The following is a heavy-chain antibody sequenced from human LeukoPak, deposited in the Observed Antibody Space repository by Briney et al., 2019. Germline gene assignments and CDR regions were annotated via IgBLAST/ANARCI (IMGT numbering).Heavy chain of an antibody. CDR1: GFTFSSYA. CDR3: AKESGQHSSGYYGRRVLYYFDY. Sequence: GGSLRLSCAASGFTFSSYAMSWVRQAPGKGLEWVSAISGSGGSTYYADSVKGRFTISRDNSKNTLYLQMNSPRAEDTAVYYCAKESGQHSSGYYGRRVLYYFDYWGQGTLVTVSS. J-gene: IGHJ4*02. V-gene: IGHV3-23*01. CDR2: ISGSGGST. D-gene: IGHD3-22*01.